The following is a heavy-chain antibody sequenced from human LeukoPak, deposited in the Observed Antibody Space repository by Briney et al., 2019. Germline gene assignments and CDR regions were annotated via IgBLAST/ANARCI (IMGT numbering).Heavy chain of an antibody. CDR3: ARDPTGAVLTNWFDP. V-gene: IGHV4-39*07. CDR2: IYHSGST. J-gene: IGHJ5*02. D-gene: IGHD4-17*01. Sequence: PSETLSLTCTVSGGSIIISSYYWGWIRQPPGKGLEWIGSIYHSGSTYYNPSLKSRVTISVDTSKNQFSLKLSSVTAADTAVYYCARDPTGAVLTNWFDPWGQGTLVTVSS. CDR1: GGSIIISSYY.